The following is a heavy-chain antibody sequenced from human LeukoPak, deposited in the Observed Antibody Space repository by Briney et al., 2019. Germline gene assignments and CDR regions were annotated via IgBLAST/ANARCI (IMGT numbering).Heavy chain of an antibody. CDR1: GFNFNTYS. J-gene: IGHJ4*02. V-gene: IGHV3-21*01. CDR2: ISSSSTYI. CDR3: ASRNWG. Sequence: PGGSLRLSCAASGFNFNTYSMYWVRHDPGKGLEWVSSISSSSTYIFDADSVKSRITISRDNAKSTVYLQMNDLRAEDTAVYYCASRNWGWGQGTLVTVSS. D-gene: IGHD3-16*01.